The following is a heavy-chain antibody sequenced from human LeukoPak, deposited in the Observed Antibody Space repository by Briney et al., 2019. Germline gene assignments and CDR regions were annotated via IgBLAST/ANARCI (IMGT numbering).Heavy chain of an antibody. CDR1: GFTFSSYG. CDR2: IRYDGSKK. Sequence: GGSLRLSCAASGFTFSSYGMHWVRQAPGKGLEWVAFIRYDGSKKYYADSVKGRFTISRDNAKNSLYLQMNSLRAEDTAVYFCVRDEHKPVVYRGQGLDLVFYYLDVWGKGTTVTVSS. V-gene: IGHV3-30*02. CDR3: VRDEHKPVVYRGQGLDLVFYYLDV. D-gene: IGHD3-10*01. J-gene: IGHJ6*03.